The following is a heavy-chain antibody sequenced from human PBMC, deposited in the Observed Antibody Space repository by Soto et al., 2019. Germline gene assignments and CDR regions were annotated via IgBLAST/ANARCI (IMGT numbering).Heavy chain of an antibody. J-gene: IGHJ5*02. CDR1: GGSISNFY. CDR2: IYYSGST. Sequence: PSETLSLTCTVSGGSISNFYWSWIRQPPGKGLEWIGYIYYSGSTNYNPSLKSRVTISVDTSKNQFSLKLSSVTAADTAVYYCARDHHSGTAMGDNWFDPWGQGTLVTVLL. D-gene: IGHD5-18*01. V-gene: IGHV4-59*01. CDR3: ARDHHSGTAMGDNWFDP.